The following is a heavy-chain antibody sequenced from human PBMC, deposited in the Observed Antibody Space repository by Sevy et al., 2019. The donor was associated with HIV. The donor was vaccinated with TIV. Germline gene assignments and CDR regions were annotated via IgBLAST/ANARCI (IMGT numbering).Heavy chain of an antibody. D-gene: IGHD2-15*01. J-gene: IGHJ1*01. V-gene: IGHV4-39*01. CDR3: ATRLGYCSGSSCYPPEYFHH. CDR1: GGTISSSSYY. Sequence: SETLSLTCIVSGGTISSSSYYWGRIRQPPGKGLGWIGSIYYSGNTYYNPSLKSRVTISVDTSKKQFSLKLSSVTAADTAVYYCATRLGYCSGSSCYPPEYFHHWGQGTLVTVSS. CDR2: IYYSGNT.